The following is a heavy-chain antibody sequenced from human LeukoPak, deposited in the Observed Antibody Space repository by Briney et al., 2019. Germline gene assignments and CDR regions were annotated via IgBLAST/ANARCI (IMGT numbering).Heavy chain of an antibody. CDR3: ARDPFPTVPGGPVLPADV. CDR1: GYTFTSYG. J-gene: IGHJ6*04. D-gene: IGHD2-2*01. V-gene: IGHV1-18*01. CDR2: ISAYNGNT. Sequence: ASVKVSCKASGYTFTSYGISWVRQAPGQGLEWMGWISAYNGNTNYAQKLQGRVTMTTDTSTSTAYMELRSLRSDDTAVYYCARDPFPTVPGGPVLPADVWGKGTTVTISS.